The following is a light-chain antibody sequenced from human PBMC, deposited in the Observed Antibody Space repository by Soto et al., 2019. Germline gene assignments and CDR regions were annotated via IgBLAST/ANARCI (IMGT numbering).Light chain of an antibody. CDR3: VLYITGGTWV. CDR1: SGSVSTNYY. V-gene: IGLV8-61*01. Sequence: QTVVTQEPSFSESPGGTVTLTCGLNSGSVSTNYYPAWYQQTPGQAPRALIYHTNTRSSGVPDRFSGSILGNRAALTISGAQADDESDYYCVLYITGGTWVFGGGTKLTVL. CDR2: HTN. J-gene: IGLJ3*02.